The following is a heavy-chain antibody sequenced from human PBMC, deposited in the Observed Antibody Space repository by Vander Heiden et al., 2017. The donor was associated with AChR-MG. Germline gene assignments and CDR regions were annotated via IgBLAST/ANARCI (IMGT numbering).Heavy chain of an antibody. CDR2: IRSKAYGGTT. D-gene: IGHD4-4*01. CDR3: TRGRHTVSYYYYGMDV. J-gene: IGHJ6*02. CDR1: ASTLADYA. Sequence: EVQLMACAGRLLKPRRSLRRSSTDSASTLADYAVRWFRQEPGKGRGWEGVIRSKAYGGTTEYAESGKGRLNISRDDSKSIAYLQMNSLKTEDTDVYYCTRGRHTVSYYYYGMDVWGQGTTVTGSS. V-gene: IGHV3-49*05.